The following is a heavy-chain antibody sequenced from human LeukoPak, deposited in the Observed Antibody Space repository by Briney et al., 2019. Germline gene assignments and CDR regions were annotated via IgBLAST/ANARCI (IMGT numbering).Heavy chain of an antibody. CDR3: ARVTGYMTEDYFDY. J-gene: IGHJ4*02. CDR2: INHSGST. CDR1: GGSFSGYY. Sequence: SETLSLTCAVYGGSFSGYYWSWIRQPPGKGLEWIGEINHSGSTNYNPSLKSRVTISVDTSKNQFSLRLSSVTAADTAVYYCARVTGYMTEDYFDYWGQGTLITVSS. V-gene: IGHV4-34*01. D-gene: IGHD6-13*01.